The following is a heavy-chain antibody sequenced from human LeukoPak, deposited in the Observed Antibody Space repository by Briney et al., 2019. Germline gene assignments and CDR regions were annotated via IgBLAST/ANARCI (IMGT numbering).Heavy chain of an antibody. Sequence: PGGSLRLSCAASGFTVNSNYMSWVRQAPGKGLELVSVIYSGGRTYYADSVKGRFTIFRDNSKSALYLQMNSLRADDTAVYYCARVKWELPPYFDYWGQGTLVTVSS. J-gene: IGHJ4*02. CDR2: IYSGGRT. V-gene: IGHV3-66*01. CDR3: ARVKWELPPYFDY. CDR1: GFTVNSNY. D-gene: IGHD1-26*01.